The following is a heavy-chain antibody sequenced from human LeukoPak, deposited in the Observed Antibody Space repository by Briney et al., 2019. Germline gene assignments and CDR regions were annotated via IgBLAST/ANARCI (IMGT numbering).Heavy chain of an antibody. CDR1: GYTFTSYG. D-gene: IGHD4-17*01. CDR2: ISAYNGNT. Sequence: GASVKVSCKASGYTFTSYGISWVRQAPGQGLEWMGWISAYNGNTNYAQKFQGRVTITADKSTSTAYMELSSLRSEDTAVYYCARDPSYVDWGQGTLVTVSS. V-gene: IGHV1-18*01. J-gene: IGHJ4*02. CDR3: ARDPSYVD.